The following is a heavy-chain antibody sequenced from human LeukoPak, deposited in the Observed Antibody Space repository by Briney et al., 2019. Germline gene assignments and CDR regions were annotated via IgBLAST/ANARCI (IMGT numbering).Heavy chain of an antibody. Sequence: PSQTLSLTCTVSGGSISSGGYYWSWIRQHPGKGLEWIGYIYYSGSTYYNPSLKSRVTISVDTSKNQFSLKLSSVTAADTAVYYCASVVGLPGYHYDFWSGYMPDYWGQGTLVTVSS. CDR1: GGSISSGGYY. J-gene: IGHJ4*02. CDR3: ASVVGLPGYHYDFWSGYMPDY. V-gene: IGHV4-31*03. CDR2: IYYSGST. D-gene: IGHD3-3*01.